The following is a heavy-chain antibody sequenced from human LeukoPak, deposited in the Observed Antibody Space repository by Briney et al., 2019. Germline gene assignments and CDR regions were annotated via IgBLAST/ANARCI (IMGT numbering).Heavy chain of an antibody. CDR2: ISAYNGNT. CDR1: GYTFTSYG. V-gene: IGHV1-18*01. Sequence: ASVKVSCKASGYTFTSYGISWVRQAPGQRLEWMGWISAYNGNTNYAQKLQGRVTMTADTSTSTAYMELRSLRSDDTAVYYCARDPADYDFWSGYYYYFDYWGQGTLVTVSS. J-gene: IGHJ4*02. D-gene: IGHD3-3*01. CDR3: ARDPADYDFWSGYYYYFDY.